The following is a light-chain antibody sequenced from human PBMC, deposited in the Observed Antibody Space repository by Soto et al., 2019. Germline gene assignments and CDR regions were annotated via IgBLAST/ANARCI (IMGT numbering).Light chain of an antibody. J-gene: IGKJ1*01. CDR1: QSISNY. CDR2: AAS. CDR3: QKYSNAPRT. V-gene: IGKV1-27*01. Sequence: DIQMTQSPSSLSASVGDRVTITCRASQSISNYLAWYQQKPGKVPKLLIYAASTLQSGVPSRFSGSGSGTDFTLTISSLQPEDVATYYCQKYSNAPRTFGQGTKVEIK.